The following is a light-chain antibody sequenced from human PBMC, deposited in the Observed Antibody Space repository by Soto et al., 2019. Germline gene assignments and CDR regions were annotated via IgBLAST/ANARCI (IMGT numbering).Light chain of an antibody. V-gene: IGKV3-15*01. J-gene: IGKJ1*01. CDR2: DAS. CDR3: QQYNNWPRT. Sequence: EIVMTQSPATVSVSPGERATLSCRASQSVSSNLAWYQQKPGQAPRLRIYDASTRATGIPARFSGSGSGTEFTLTISSLQSEDFAVYYCQQYNNWPRTFGQGTKVEIK. CDR1: QSVSSN.